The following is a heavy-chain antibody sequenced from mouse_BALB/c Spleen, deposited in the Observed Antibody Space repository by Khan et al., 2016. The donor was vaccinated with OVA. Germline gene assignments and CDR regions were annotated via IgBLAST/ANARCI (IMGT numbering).Heavy chain of an antibody. CDR2: IDPANGNT. J-gene: IGHJ2*01. CDR3: SAISQFDY. CDR1: GFNIKDTY. Sequence: VQLQQPGAELVKPGASVKLSCTASGFNIKDTYMDWVKQRPEQGLEWIGRIDPANGNTKYDPKFQGKATITADASSNTAYLQLSSLTSEDTAVYYCSAISQFDYWGQGTTLTGSS. D-gene: IGHD1-1*01. V-gene: IGHV14-3*02.